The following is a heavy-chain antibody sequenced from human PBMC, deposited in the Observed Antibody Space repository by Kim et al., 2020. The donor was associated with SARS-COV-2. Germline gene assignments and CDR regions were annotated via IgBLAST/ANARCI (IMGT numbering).Heavy chain of an antibody. CDR2: ISISGSTI. CDR3: ARGTSQAQQNWFDP. Sequence: GGSLRLSCAASGFTFSSYSMNWVRQAPGKGLEWVSYISISGSTIYYADSVKGRFTISRDNAKNSLYLRMNSLRDEDTAVYYCARGTSQAQQNWFDPWGQGTLVTVS. J-gene: IGHJ5*02. CDR1: GFTFSSYS. V-gene: IGHV3-48*02.